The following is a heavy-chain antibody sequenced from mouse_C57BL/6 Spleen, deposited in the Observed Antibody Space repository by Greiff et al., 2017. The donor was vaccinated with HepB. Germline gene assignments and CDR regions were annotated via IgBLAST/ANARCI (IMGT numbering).Heavy chain of an antibody. D-gene: IGHD1-1*01. CDR3: ARWGGLRFPYYAMDY. Sequence: QVQLQQSGPELVKPGASVKISCKASGYAFSSSWMNWVKQRPGKGLEWIGRIYPGDGDTNYNGKFKGKATLTADKSSSTAYMQLSSLTSEDSAVYFCARWGGLRFPYYAMDYWGQGTSVTVSS. J-gene: IGHJ4*01. V-gene: IGHV1-82*01. CDR1: GYAFSSSW. CDR2: IYPGDGDT.